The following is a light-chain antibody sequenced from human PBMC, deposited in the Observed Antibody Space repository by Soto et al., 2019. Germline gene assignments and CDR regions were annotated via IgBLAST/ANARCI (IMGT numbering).Light chain of an antibody. CDR3: QQSYSTPSIT. J-gene: IGKJ5*01. V-gene: IGKV1-39*01. CDR2: AAS. CDR1: QSISSY. Sequence: DIQMTQSASSLSASVGDRVTITCRASQSISSYLNWYQQKPGKAPKLLIYAASSLQSGVPSRFSGSGSGTDFTLTISSLQPEDFATYYCQQSYSTPSITFGQGTRLEIK.